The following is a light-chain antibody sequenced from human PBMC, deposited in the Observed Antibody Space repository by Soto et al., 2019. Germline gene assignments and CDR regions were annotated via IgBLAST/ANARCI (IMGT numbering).Light chain of an antibody. J-gene: IGKJ3*01. CDR3: EQANSFPIT. Sequence: DIQMTQSPSSVSASVGDRVTITCRASQDILSWLAGYQQKPGEAPRLLIYASSNLQSGVPSRFSGSGSGTDFTLTIMSLQPEDFATYYCEQANSFPITFGPGTRLDIK. CDR2: ASS. V-gene: IGKV1-12*01. CDR1: QDILSW.